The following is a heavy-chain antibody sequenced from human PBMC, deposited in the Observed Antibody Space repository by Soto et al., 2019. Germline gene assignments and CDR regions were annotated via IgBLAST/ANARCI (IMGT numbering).Heavy chain of an antibody. CDR2: ISSSRGTI. CDR1: GFTFSNYE. Sequence: EEQLVESGGGLVQPGGSLRLSCAGSGFTFSNYEMNWVRQAPGKALEWASYISSSRGTIYYADSVKGRCTISRDNAKNSLYLQMNSLRAEDTAVYYCARARDPYGMDVWGQGTTVTVSS. J-gene: IGHJ6*02. CDR3: ARARDPYGMDV. V-gene: IGHV3-48*03.